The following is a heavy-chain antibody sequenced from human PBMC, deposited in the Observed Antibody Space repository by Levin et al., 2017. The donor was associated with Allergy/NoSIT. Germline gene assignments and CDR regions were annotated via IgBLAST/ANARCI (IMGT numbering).Heavy chain of an antibody. V-gene: IGHV4-30-2*01. D-gene: IGHD3-10*01. CDR2: IYHSGST. J-gene: IGHJ4*02. Sequence: PSETLSLTCAVSGGSISSGGYSWSWIRQPPGKGLEWIGYIYHSGSTYYNPSLKSRVTISVDRSKNQFSLKLSSVTAADTAVYYCARGRAGDYYGSGSYYNAHTDYFDYWGQGTLVTVSS. CDR1: GGSISSGGYS. CDR3: ARGRAGDYYGSGSYYNAHTDYFDY.